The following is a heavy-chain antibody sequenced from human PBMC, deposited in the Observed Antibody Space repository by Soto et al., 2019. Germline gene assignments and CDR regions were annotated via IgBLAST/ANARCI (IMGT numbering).Heavy chain of an antibody. D-gene: IGHD5-18*01. CDR2: IVVGSGNT. J-gene: IGHJ4*02. CDR3: AAAARYSYGYYHFDY. V-gene: IGHV1-58*01. Sequence: SVKVSCKASGFTFTSSAVQWVRQARGQRLEWIGWIVVGSGNTNYAQKFQERVTITRDMSTSTAYMELSSLRSEDTAVYYCAAAARYSYGYYHFDYWGQGTLVTVSS. CDR1: GFTFTSSA.